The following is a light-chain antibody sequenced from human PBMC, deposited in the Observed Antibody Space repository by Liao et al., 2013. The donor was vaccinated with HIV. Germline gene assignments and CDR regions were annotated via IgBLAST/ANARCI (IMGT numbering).Light chain of an antibody. Sequence: SYELTQPPSVSVAPGETATITCGGNNIGGKSVHWYQQRPGQAPVLVIYYDKDRPSGIPERFSGSNSGNTATLTISRVEAGDEADYFCQAWDSSTYYVFGTGTKVTVL. V-gene: IGLV3-21*01. J-gene: IGLJ1*01. CDR3: QAWDSSTYYV. CDR2: YDK. CDR1: NIGGKS.